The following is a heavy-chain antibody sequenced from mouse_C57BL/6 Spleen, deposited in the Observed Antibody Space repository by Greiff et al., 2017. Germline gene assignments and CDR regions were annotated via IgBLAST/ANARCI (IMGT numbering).Heavy chain of an antibody. CDR2: IDPSDSYT. CDR3: ASSPYYYGFYYAMDY. D-gene: IGHD1-1*01. CDR1: GYTFTSYW. J-gene: IGHJ4*01. Sequence: QVQLQQPGAELVMPGASVKLSCKASGYTFTSYWMHWVKQRPGQGLEWIGEIDPSDSYTNYNQKFKGKSTLTVDKSSSTAYMQLSSLTSEDSAVYYCASSPYYYGFYYAMDYWGQGTSVTVSS. V-gene: IGHV1-69*01.